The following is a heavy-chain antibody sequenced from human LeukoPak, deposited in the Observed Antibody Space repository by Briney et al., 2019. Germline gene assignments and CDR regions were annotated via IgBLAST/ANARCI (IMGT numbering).Heavy chain of an antibody. D-gene: IGHD5-18*01. CDR1: GGSLSGYY. CDR2: INHSGST. V-gene: IGHV4-34*01. CDR3: ASLRGYSLLDAFDI. Sequence: SETLSLTCAVYGGSLSGYYWSWIRQPPGKGLEWIGEINHSGSTNYNPSLKSRVTISVDTSKNQFSLKLSSVTAADTAVYYCASLRGYSLLDAFDIWGQGTMVTVSS. J-gene: IGHJ3*02.